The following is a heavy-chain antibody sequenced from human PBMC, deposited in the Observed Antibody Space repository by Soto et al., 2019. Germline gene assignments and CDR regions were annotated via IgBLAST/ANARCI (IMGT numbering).Heavy chain of an antibody. CDR1: GGSIRSYY. Sequence: SETLSLTCTVSGGSIRSYYWSWIRQPPGKGLEWIGYIYYSGSTDYNPSLKSRVTISVDTSKNQFSLKLRSVTAADTAVYYCARDSYSFDDWGQGILVTVSS. J-gene: IGHJ4*02. CDR3: ARDSYSFDD. CDR2: IYYSGST. V-gene: IGHV4-59*01. D-gene: IGHD5-18*01.